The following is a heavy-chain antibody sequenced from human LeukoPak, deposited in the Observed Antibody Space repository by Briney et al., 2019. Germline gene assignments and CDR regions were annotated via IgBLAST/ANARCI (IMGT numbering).Heavy chain of an antibody. V-gene: IGHV5-51*01. J-gene: IGHJ4*02. Sequence: KVGESLKISCKGSGCSFTSYWIGWVRQMPGKGLEWMGIIYPGDSDTRYSPSFQGRVTISADKSISTAYLQWSSLKASDTAMYYCARVMVTTVTVFDYWGQGTLVTVSS. D-gene: IGHD4-17*01. CDR2: IYPGDSDT. CDR1: GCSFTSYW. CDR3: ARVMVTTVTVFDY.